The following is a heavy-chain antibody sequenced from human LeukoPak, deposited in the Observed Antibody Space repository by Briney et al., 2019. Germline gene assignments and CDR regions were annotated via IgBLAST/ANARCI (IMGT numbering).Heavy chain of an antibody. CDR1: GFTFSSYG. CDR3: AKDRRAYSSGWPDY. J-gene: IGHJ4*02. V-gene: IGHV3-30*02. Sequence: GGSLRLFCAASGFTFSSYGMHWVRQATGKGLEGVAFIRYDGSNKYYADSVKGRFTISRDNSKNTLYLQMNSLRAEDTAVYYCAKDRRAYSSGWPDYWGQGTLVTVSS. CDR2: IRYDGSNK. D-gene: IGHD6-19*01.